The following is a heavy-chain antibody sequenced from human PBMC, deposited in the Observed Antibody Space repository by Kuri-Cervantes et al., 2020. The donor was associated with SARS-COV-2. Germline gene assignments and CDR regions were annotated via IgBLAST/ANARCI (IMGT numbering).Heavy chain of an antibody. Sequence: SETLSLTCTVSGGSISSYYWSWIRQPPGKGLEWIGYVYHSGSANYNPSLKSRVTISVDTSKNQFSLKLSSVTAADTAVYYCARGSHYGSGSSNEDFDYWGQGTLVTVSS. J-gene: IGHJ4*02. V-gene: IGHV4-59*12. D-gene: IGHD3-10*01. CDR2: VYHSGSA. CDR3: ARGSHYGSGSSNEDFDY. CDR1: GGSISSYY.